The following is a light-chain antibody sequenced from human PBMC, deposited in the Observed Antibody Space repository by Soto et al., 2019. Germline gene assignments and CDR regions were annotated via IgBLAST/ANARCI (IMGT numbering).Light chain of an antibody. CDR3: QQYVSSPLT. CDR2: GAS. CDR1: QSVSSSY. Sequence: EIVLTQSPGTLSLSPGERATLSCRASQSVSSSYLAWYQQKPGQAPRLLIYGASSRATGIPDRFSGSGSGTDFTLTISRLAPEDFAVYYCQQYVSSPLTFGQGTKVEIK. J-gene: IGKJ1*01. V-gene: IGKV3-20*01.